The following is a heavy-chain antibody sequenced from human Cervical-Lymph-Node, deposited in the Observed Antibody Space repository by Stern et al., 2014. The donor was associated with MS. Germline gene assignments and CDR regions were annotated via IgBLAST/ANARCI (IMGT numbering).Heavy chain of an antibody. CDR3: ARSDRLWGSFDY. J-gene: IGHJ4*02. CDR1: GASISTVGYY. Sequence: QVQLQESGPGLVKPSQTLSLTCTVSGASISTVGYYWSWIRQHPGKGLEWIAYSSYIGSTYYNPSVKSRVSISADTSKNQFSLTVTSVTAADTALYYCARSDRLWGSFDYWGQGTLVAVSS. V-gene: IGHV4-31*03. D-gene: IGHD3-16*01. CDR2: SSYIGST.